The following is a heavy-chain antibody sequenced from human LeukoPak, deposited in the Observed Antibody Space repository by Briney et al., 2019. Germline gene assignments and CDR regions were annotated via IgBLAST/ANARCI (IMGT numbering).Heavy chain of an antibody. CDR1: GFAFTSSA. CDR2: IVVGSGNT. D-gene: IGHD3-9*01. J-gene: IGHJ4*02. CDR3: AADDGDILTAPGDY. V-gene: IGHV1-58*01. Sequence: SVKVSCKATGFAFTSSAVQWVRQARGQRLEWIGWIVVGSGNTNYAQKFQERVTITRDMSTSTAYMELSSLRSEDTAVYYCAADDGDILTAPGDYWGQGTLVTVSS.